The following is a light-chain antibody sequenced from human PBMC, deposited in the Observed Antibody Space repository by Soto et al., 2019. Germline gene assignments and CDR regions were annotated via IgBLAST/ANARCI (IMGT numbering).Light chain of an antibody. Sequence: QSVLTQPPSASGTPGQRVTISCSGSSSNIGSHTINWYQQLPGTAPKLLIYNNNQRPSGVPDRCAGSKYGPPASLAISGLQSEDEADYYCAAWDDILNGSYVFGSGTKVTVL. V-gene: IGLV1-44*01. CDR2: NNN. CDR1: SSNIGSHT. CDR3: AAWDDILNGSYV. J-gene: IGLJ1*01.